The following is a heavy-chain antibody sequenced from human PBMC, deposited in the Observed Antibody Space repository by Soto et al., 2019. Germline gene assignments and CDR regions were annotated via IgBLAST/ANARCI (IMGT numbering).Heavy chain of an antibody. Sequence: PGGSLRLSCAASGFTFSSYAMSWVRQAPGKGLEWVSAISGSGGSTYYADSVKGRFTISRDNSKNALYLQMNSLRAEDTAVYYCAKSPRTKLRFLEWLLRGFDYWGQGTLVTSPQ. D-gene: IGHD3-3*01. J-gene: IGHJ4*02. CDR1: GFTFSSYA. CDR3: AKSPRTKLRFLEWLLRGFDY. V-gene: IGHV3-23*01. CDR2: ISGSGGST.